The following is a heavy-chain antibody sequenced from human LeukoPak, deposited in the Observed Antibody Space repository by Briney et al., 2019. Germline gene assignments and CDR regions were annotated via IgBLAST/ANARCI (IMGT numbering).Heavy chain of an antibody. V-gene: IGHV1-69*04. CDR2: IIPILGIA. J-gene: IGHJ6*02. D-gene: IGHD3-22*01. CDR1: GGTFSSYA. Sequence: ASVKVSCKASGGTFSSYAISWVRQAPGQGLEWMGRIIPILGIANYAQKFQGRVTITADKSTSTAYMELSSLRSEDTAVYYCARGGTMMDDGMDVWGQGTTVTVSS. CDR3: ARGGTMMDDGMDV.